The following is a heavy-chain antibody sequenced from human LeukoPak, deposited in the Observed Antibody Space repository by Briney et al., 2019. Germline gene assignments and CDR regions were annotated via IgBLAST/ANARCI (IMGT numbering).Heavy chain of an antibody. CDR3: AREMVAARLAFDY. D-gene: IGHD6-6*01. V-gene: IGHV4-30-4*08. CDR1: GGSISSGDYY. CDR2: IYYSGST. Sequence: SETLSLTCTVSGGSISSGDYYWSWIRQPPGKGLEWIGYIYYSGSTYYNPSLKSRVTISVDTSKNQFSLKLSSVTAADTAVYYCAREMVAARLAFDYWGQGTLVTVSS. J-gene: IGHJ4*02.